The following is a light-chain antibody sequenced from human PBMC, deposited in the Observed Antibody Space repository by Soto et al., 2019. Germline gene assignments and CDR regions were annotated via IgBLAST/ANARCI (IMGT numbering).Light chain of an antibody. Sequence: QSALTQPPSAYGSPGQSVTVSCTGTSSDVGGYNYVSWYQQHPGKVPQLIIYEVSQRPSGVPDRFSGSKSGNTASLTVSGLQTDEEADYYCGSFAGSNTYVFGTGTKVTVL. CDR3: GSFAGSNTYV. J-gene: IGLJ1*01. CDR2: EVS. V-gene: IGLV2-8*01. CDR1: SSDVGGYNY.